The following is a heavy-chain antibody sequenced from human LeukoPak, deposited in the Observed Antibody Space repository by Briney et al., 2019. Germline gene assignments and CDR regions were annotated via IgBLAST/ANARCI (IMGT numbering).Heavy chain of an antibody. CDR1: GITLSSYG. CDR2: ISSTGGTT. Sequence: PGGSLRLSCAASGITLSSYGMSWVRQAPGKGLEWVSSISSTGGTTYYADSVKGRFTISRDNSKNTLYLQMNSLRAEDTAAYYCAKGSRVAAAANFDYWGQGTLVTVSS. D-gene: IGHD6-13*01. V-gene: IGHV3-23*01. J-gene: IGHJ4*02. CDR3: AKGSRVAAAANFDY.